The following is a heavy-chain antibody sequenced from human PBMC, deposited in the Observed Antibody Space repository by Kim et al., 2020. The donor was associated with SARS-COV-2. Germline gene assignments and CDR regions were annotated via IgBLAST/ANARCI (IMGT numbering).Heavy chain of an antibody. Sequence: ASVKVSCKASGYTFTCYYMHWVRQAPGQGLEWMGWINPNSGGTNYAQKFQGRVTMTRDTSISTAYMELSRLRSDDTAVYYCARDRGMVWGSYPGYYFDYWGQGTLVTVSS. J-gene: IGHJ4*02. CDR2: INPNSGGT. CDR3: ARDRGMVWGSYPGYYFDY. CDR1: GYTFTCYY. D-gene: IGHD3-16*02. V-gene: IGHV1-2*02.